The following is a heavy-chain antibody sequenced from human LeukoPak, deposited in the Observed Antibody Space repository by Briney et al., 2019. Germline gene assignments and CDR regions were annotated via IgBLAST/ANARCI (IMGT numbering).Heavy chain of an antibody. Sequence: SETLSLTCAVYGGSFSGYYWSWIRQPPGKGLEWIGEINHSGSTNYNPSLKSRVTISVDTSKNQFSLKLSSVTAADTAVYYCARDPGYSSGLRWFDPWGQGTLVTVSS. J-gene: IGHJ5*02. CDR3: ARDPGYSSGLRWFDP. D-gene: IGHD6-19*01. CDR2: INHSGST. V-gene: IGHV4-34*01. CDR1: GGSFSGYY.